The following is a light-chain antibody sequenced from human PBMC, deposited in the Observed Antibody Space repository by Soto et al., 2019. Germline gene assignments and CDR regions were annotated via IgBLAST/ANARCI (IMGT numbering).Light chain of an antibody. CDR3: SSYTSYNTWV. V-gene: IGLV2-14*01. Sequence: QSVLTQPASVSGSPGLSITISCTGTSSDVGGHNYVSWYQQHPGKAPKLMIYEVNNRPSGVSNRFSGSKSGNTASLTISGLQAEDEDDYYCSSYTSYNTWVFGGGTKLTVL. CDR1: SSDVGGHNY. J-gene: IGLJ3*02. CDR2: EVN.